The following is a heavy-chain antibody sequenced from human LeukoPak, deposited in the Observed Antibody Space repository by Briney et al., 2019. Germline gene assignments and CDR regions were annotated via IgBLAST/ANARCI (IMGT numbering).Heavy chain of an antibody. CDR2: IYYSGST. Sequence: SETLSLTCTVSGGSISSYYWSWIRRPPGRGLEWIGYIYYSGSTNYNPSLKSRVTISVDTSKNQFSLKLSSVTAADTAVYYCARYSSSWYYFDYWGQGTLVTVSS. J-gene: IGHJ4*02. V-gene: IGHV4-59*08. CDR3: ARYSSSWYYFDY. D-gene: IGHD6-13*01. CDR1: GGSISSYY.